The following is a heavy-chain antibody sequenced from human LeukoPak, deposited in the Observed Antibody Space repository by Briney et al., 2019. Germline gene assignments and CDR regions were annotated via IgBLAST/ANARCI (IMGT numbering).Heavy chain of an antibody. V-gene: IGHV1-2*02. CDR2: IHPGSGYT. J-gene: IGHJ4*02. Sequence: ASVKVSCKASGYSFTVFYIHWVRQAPGQGLEWMGWIHPGSGYTRYAQKFHGRVTMARETSISAAYMDLSTLGSDDMTLYYRAWDGEYGTGSYYRGSFDYWGQGILVTVSS. CDR3: AWDGEYGTGSYYRGSFDY. CDR1: GYSFTVFY. D-gene: IGHD3-10*01.